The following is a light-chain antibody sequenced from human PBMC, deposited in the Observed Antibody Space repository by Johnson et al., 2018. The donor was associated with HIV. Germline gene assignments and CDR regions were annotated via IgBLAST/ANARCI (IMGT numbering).Light chain of an antibody. CDR2: END. CDR3: GTWDSSLSAGNV. Sequence: QSVLTQPPSVSAAPGQRVTISCSGRGSNIGSHYVSWYQQLPGTAPKLLIFENDKRPSGIPDRFSGSKSGTSATLGITGLQAGDEADYYCGTWDSSLSAGNVFGTGTKVTVL. CDR1: GSNIGSHY. V-gene: IGLV1-51*02. J-gene: IGLJ1*01.